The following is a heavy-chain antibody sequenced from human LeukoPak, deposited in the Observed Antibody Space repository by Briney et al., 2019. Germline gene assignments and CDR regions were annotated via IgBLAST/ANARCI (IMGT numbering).Heavy chain of an antibody. D-gene: IGHD1-26*01. CDR1: GFTFSAYA. CDR2: ISYDGSNK. Sequence: QPGRSLRLSCAASGFTFSAYAMHWVRQAPGKGLEWVAVISYDGSNKYYADSVKGRFTISRDNSKNTLYLQMNSLRAEDTAVYYCARVSGSYGDSAYWGQGTLVTVSS. V-gene: IGHV3-30*07. CDR3: ARVSGSYGDSAY. J-gene: IGHJ4*02.